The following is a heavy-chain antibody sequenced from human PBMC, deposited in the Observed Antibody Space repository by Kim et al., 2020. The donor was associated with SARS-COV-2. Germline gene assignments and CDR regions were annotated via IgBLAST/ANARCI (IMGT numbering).Heavy chain of an antibody. V-gene: IGHV1-18*01. CDR3: ARAFGVQLWSVNPLFPGFGY. CDR1: GYTFTSYG. J-gene: IGHJ4*02. Sequence: ASVKVSCKASGYTFTSYGISWVRQAPGQGLEWMGWISAYNGNTNYAQKLQGRVTMTTDTSTSTAYMELRSLRSDDTAVYYCARAFGVQLWSVNPLFPGFGYWGQGTLVTVSS. D-gene: IGHD5-18*01. CDR2: ISAYNGNT.